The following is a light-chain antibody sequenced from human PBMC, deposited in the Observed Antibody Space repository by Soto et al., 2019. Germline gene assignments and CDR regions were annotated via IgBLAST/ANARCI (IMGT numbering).Light chain of an antibody. J-gene: IGKJ5*01. V-gene: IGKV3-20*01. Sequence: EIVVTQSPGTLSFSPGERATLSCRASQSVSSSYLAWYQQKPGQAPRLLIYGASSRPTGIPDRFSGSGSGTDFTLTISRLEPEDFAVYYCQQYGSSSTFGQGTRLEIK. CDR1: QSVSSSY. CDR2: GAS. CDR3: QQYGSSST.